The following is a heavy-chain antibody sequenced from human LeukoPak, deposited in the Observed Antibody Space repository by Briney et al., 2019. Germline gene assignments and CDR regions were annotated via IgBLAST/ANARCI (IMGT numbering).Heavy chain of an antibody. V-gene: IGHV4-59*06. CDR1: GGSISSYY. CDR2: IYYSGST. CDR3: ARAGDYGDYRYWYFDL. D-gene: IGHD4-17*01. J-gene: IGHJ2*01. Sequence: SETLSLICTVSGGSISSYYWSWIRQHPGKGLEWIGYIYYSGSTYYNPSLKSRVTISVDTSKNQFSLKLSSVTAADTAVYYCARAGDYGDYRYWYFDLWGRGTLVTVSS.